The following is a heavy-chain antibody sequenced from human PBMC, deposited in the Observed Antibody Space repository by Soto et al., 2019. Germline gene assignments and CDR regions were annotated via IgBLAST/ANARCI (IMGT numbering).Heavy chain of an antibody. D-gene: IGHD3-10*01. CDR2: TYYRSKWYY. J-gene: IGHJ4*02. V-gene: IGHV6-1*01. CDR1: GNSVSCNSAT. CDR3: ARSITGSAYFDY. Sequence: SQTLSLTCAISGNSVSCNSATWNWITQSPSRGLQWLGRTYYRSKWYYDYAESVKSRITINPDTSKNQFSLQLISVTPEDTAVYYCARSITGSAYFDYWGQGTLVTVSS.